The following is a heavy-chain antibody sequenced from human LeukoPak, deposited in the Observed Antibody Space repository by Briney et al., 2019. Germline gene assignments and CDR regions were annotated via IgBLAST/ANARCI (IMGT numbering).Heavy chain of an antibody. V-gene: IGHV1-2*02. CDR3: ARDSTTTVTTGPYNWFDP. J-gene: IGHJ5*02. Sequence: ASVKVSCKASGYTFTGYYMHWVRQAPGQGLEWMGWINPNSGGTNYAQKFQGRVTMTRDTSISTAYMELSRLRSDDTAVYYCARDSTTTVTTGPYNWFDPWGQGTLVTVSS. CDR2: INPNSGGT. CDR1: GYTFTGYY. D-gene: IGHD4-17*01.